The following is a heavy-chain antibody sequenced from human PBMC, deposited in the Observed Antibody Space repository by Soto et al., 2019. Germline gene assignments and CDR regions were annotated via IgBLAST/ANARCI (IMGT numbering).Heavy chain of an antibody. CDR3: ARGGGPYCSGGSCYSGPYYFDY. CDR1: GGSISSYY. Sequence: SETLSLTCTVSGGSISSYYWSWIRQPPGKGLEWIGYIYYSGSTNYNPSLKSRVTISVDTSKNQFSLKLSSVTAADTAVYYCARGGGPYCSGGSCYSGPYYFDYWGQGTLVTVSS. V-gene: IGHV4-59*01. D-gene: IGHD2-15*01. CDR2: IYYSGST. J-gene: IGHJ4*02.